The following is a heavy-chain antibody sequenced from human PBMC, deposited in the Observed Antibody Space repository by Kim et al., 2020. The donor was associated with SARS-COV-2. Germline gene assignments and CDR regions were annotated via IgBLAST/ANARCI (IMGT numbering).Heavy chain of an antibody. CDR1: GGSISSSSYY. D-gene: IGHD6-13*01. J-gene: IGHJ6*01. V-gene: IGHV4-39*07. CDR3: ARVIAAAGTYYYYYGM. Sequence: SETLSLTCTVSGGSISSSSYYWGWIRQPPGKGLEWIGSIYYSGSTYYNPSLKSRVTISVDTSKNQFSLKLSSVTAADTAVYYCARVIAAAGTYYYYYGM. CDR2: IYYSGST.